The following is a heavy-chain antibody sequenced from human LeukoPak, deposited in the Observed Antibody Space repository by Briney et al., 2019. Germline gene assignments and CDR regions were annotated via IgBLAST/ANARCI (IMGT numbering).Heavy chain of an antibody. CDR1: GFTFDDYG. CDR2: INWNGGST. V-gene: IGHV3-20*04. D-gene: IGHD6-13*01. CDR3: ATGSSWEDAFDI. Sequence: GGSLRPSCAASGFTFDDYGMSWVRQAPGKGLEWVSGINWNGGSTGYADSVKGRFTISRDNAKNSLYLQMNSLRAEDTALYYCATGSSWEDAFDIWGQGTMVTVSS. J-gene: IGHJ3*02.